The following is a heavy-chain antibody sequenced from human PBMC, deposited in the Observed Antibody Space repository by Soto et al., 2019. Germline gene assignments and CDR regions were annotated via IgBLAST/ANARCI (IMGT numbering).Heavy chain of an antibody. J-gene: IGHJ4*02. CDR1: GYSFTSSW. V-gene: IGHV5-51*01. Sequence: PGESLKISCKGSGYSFTSSWIGWVRQMPGKGLEWMGIIYPGDSDTRYSPSFQGQVTISADKSISTAYLQWSSLKASDTAMYYCARSIVATIWNFDYWGQGTLVTVSS. CDR3: ARSIVATIWNFDY. D-gene: IGHD5-12*01. CDR2: IYPGDSDT.